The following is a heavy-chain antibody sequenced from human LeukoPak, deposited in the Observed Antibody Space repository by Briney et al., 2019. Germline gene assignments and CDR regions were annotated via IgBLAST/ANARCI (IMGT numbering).Heavy chain of an antibody. CDR3: ATDHGGLTYY. CDR2: IWYDGSNK. J-gene: IGHJ4*02. CDR1: GFSFSSFG. D-gene: IGHD1-14*01. V-gene: IGHV3-33*03. Sequence: PGRSLRLSCAASGFSFSSFGMHWVRQAPGKGLEWVAVIWYDGSNKYYADSVKGRFTISRDNSKNTLYLQMNSLRAEDKAIYYCATDHGGLTYYGGQGTLVTVSS.